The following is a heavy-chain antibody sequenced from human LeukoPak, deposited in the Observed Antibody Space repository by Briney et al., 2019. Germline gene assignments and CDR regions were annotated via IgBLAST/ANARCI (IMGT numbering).Heavy chain of an antibody. J-gene: IGHJ5*02. CDR1: GGSISSSSYY. V-gene: IGHV4-39*07. D-gene: IGHD3-10*01. CDR2: IYYSGST. Sequence: SETLSLTCTVSGGSISSSSYYWGWIRQPPGKGLEWIGSIYYSGSTYYNPSLKSRVTISVDTSKNQFSLKLSSVTAADTAVYYCAREGSWFGESTASSNWFDPWGQGTLVTVSS. CDR3: AREGSWFGESTASSNWFDP.